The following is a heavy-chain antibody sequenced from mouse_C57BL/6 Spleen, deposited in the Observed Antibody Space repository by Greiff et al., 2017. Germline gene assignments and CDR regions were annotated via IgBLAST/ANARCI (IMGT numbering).Heavy chain of an antibody. Sequence: VQLQQPGAELVKPGASVKLSCTASGFNFNDYYMHWVKQRPEQGLEWIGRIDPEDGETNYAPKFQGKATITADTSSNTAYLQLSSLTSEDTAVYYCARYGSSPWFAYWGQGTLVTVSA. CDR2: IDPEDGET. CDR1: GFNFNDYY. J-gene: IGHJ3*01. CDR3: ARYGSSPWFAY. D-gene: IGHD1-1*01. V-gene: IGHV14-2*01.